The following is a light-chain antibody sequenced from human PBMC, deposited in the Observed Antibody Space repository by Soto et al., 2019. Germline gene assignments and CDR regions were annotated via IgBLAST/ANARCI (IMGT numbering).Light chain of an antibody. CDR3: LQHNTYPWT. CDR2: DAS. Sequence: DIQMTQSPSSLSASVGDRVTITCRASQSISSYLNWYQQKPGKAPKLLIYDASTLHSGVPSRFSGSGSGTEFTLTISSLQPEDFATHYCLQHNTYPWTFGQGTKVDIK. J-gene: IGKJ1*01. V-gene: IGKV1-17*01. CDR1: QSISSY.